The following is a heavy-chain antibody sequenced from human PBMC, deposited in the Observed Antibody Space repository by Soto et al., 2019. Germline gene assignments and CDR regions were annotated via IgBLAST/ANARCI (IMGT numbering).Heavy chain of an antibody. CDR3: ARDIRPMGYCSGGSCYPWY. D-gene: IGHD2-15*01. Sequence: QVQLVQFGAEVKKPGASVKVSCKASGYTFTSYYMHWVRQAPGQGLEWMGIINPSGGSTSYAQKFQGRVTMTRDTSTSTVYMELSSLRSEDTAVYCCARDIRPMGYCSGGSCYPWYWGQGTLVTVSS. CDR2: INPSGGST. V-gene: IGHV1-46*03. CDR1: GYTFTSYY. J-gene: IGHJ4*02.